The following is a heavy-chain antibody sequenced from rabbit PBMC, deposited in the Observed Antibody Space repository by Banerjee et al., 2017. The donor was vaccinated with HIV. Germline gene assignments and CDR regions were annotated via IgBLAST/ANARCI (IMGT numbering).Heavy chain of an antibody. CDR2: IYVGSVTNT. V-gene: IGHV1S45*01. CDR1: GIDFSSNSY. Sequence: QEHLEESGGDLVKPEGSLTLTCTASGIDFSSNSYICWVRQAPGKGLEWIGCIYVGSVTNTYYASWAKGRFTISRASSTTVTLQMTSLTAADTATYFCARDLAGVIGWNFNVWGPGTLVTVS. J-gene: IGHJ4*01. D-gene: IGHD4-1*01. CDR3: ARDLAGVIGWNFNV.